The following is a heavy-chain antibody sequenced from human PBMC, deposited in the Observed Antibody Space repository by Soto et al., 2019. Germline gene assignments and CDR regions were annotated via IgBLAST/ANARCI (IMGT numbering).Heavy chain of an antibody. J-gene: IGHJ4*02. CDR2: ISAYNGNT. V-gene: IGHV1-18*01. D-gene: IGHD5-18*01. Sequence: ASVKASCKSSGYTFTSYGISWVRQAPEQGLEWMGWISAYNGNTNYAQKLQGRVTMTTDTSTSTAYMELRSLRSDDTAVYYCARGGGIRGYSYGDFDYWGQGTLVTVSS. CDR1: GYTFTSYG. CDR3: ARGGGIRGYSYGDFDY.